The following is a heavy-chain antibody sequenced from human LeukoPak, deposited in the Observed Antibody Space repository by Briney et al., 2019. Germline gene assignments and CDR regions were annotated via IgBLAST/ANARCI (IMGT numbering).Heavy chain of an antibody. D-gene: IGHD6-25*01. Sequence: ESLKISCKASGYNFTTYWIGWVRQMPGKGLEYMRIIYPRDSQIRYSPSFQGQVTISADKSISTAYLQWTSLKASDTAIYYCARHTKRPQAGWFDPWGQGTLVTVSS. CDR3: ARHTKRPQAGWFDP. J-gene: IGHJ5*02. CDR1: GYNFTTYW. V-gene: IGHV5-51*01. CDR2: IYPRDSQI.